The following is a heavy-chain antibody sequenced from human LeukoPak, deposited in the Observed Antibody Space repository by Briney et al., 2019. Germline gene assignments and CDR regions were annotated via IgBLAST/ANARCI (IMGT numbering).Heavy chain of an antibody. V-gene: IGHV3-21*01. D-gene: IGHD3-3*01. CDR1: GFTFSSFS. J-gene: IGHJ4*02. CDR3: ARGGIEWSPFDY. CDR2: ISSSSYI. Sequence: RGSLRLSGVASGFTFSSFSMNWVRQAPGKGLEWVSSISSSSYIYYADSVKGRFTISRDNAKNSLYLQMNSLRAEDTAVYYCARGGIEWSPFDYWGQGTLVTVSS.